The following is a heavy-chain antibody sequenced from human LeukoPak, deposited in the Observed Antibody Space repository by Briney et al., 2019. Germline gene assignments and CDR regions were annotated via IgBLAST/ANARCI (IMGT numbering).Heavy chain of an antibody. D-gene: IGHD1-26*01. CDR2: IRGNRGGV. CDR1: GLTFINYW. J-gene: IGHJ6*02. Sequence: SLGLSCAVSGLTFINYWMDWVRQAPGRGLGWVAGIRGNRGGVGYTASVKGRFTISRDNVKNSLCRQMNSLRAEDTTLYYCAKDIGADPNYVKDVWGEGTTVTVSS. V-gene: IGHV3-9*01. CDR3: AKDIGADPNYVKDV.